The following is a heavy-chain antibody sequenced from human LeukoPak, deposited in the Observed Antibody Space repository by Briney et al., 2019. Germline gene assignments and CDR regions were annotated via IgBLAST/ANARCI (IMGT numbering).Heavy chain of an antibody. V-gene: IGHV3-21*01. CDR2: ISSSSSYI. J-gene: IGHJ5*02. D-gene: IGHD3-3*01. CDR1: GFTFSSYS. Sequence: GWSLRLSCAASGFTFSSYSMNWVRQAPGKGLEWVSSISSSSSYIYYADSVKGRFTISRDNAKNSLYLQMNSLRAEDTAVYYCARDVYLRFLWFDPWGQGTLVTVSS. CDR3: ARDVYLRFLWFDP.